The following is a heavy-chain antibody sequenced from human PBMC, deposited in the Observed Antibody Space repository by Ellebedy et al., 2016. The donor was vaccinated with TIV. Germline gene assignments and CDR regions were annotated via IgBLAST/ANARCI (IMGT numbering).Heavy chain of an antibody. CDR2: IKQDGSEI. J-gene: IGHJ3*02. D-gene: IGHD3-22*01. CDR1: GFTFSSYA. Sequence: GESLKISCAASGFTFSSYAMTWVRQAPGKGLEWVANIKQDGSEIYYVDSVKGRFAISRDNAKNSLYLQMNSLRDEDTALYYCAGGSGFLFDIWGQGTMVTVSS. CDR3: AGGSGFLFDI. V-gene: IGHV3-7*04.